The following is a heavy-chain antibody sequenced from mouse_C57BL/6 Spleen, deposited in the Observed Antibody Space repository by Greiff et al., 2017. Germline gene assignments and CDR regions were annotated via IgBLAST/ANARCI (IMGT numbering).Heavy chain of an antibody. CDR2: ISNGGGST. V-gene: IGHV5-12*01. CDR3: VRLGGSSDGGVDY. J-gene: IGHJ2*01. D-gene: IGHD1-1*01. CDR1: GFTFSDYY. Sequence: EVHVVESGGGLVQPGGSLKLSCAASGFTFSDYYMYWVRQTPEKRLEWVAYISNGGGSTYYPDTVKGRFTISRDNAKNTRYPQMSRLKSEDTAMYYCVRLGGSSDGGVDYWGQGTTLTVSS.